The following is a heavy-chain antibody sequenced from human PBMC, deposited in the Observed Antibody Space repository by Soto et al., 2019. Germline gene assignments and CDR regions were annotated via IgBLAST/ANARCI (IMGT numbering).Heavy chain of an antibody. CDR3: AKDREEGYNFYYGMDV. J-gene: IGHJ6*02. CDR1: GASVNTYS. CDR2: IYTSAST. V-gene: IGHV4-4*07. D-gene: IGHD3-10*01. Sequence: SETLSLTCTVSGASVNTYSWSWIRQPAGKGLEWIGRIYTSASTNYSPSLKGRLTLTVDTSKNQVSLKLTSVTAADTAIYYCAKDREEGYNFYYGMDVWGQGATVTVSS.